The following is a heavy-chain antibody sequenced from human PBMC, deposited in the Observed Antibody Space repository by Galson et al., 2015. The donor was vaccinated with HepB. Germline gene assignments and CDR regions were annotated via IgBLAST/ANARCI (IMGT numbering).Heavy chain of an antibody. D-gene: IGHD5-24*01. CDR1: DGSISGSSDF. CDR3: ARRTFNYFDP. Sequence: SETLSLTCTVSDGSISGSSDFWGWIRQPPGKGLEWIGHIYYTGTTHSNPSLKSRVTISVDTSKNQFSLSLRSLTAADTAIYFCARRTFNYFDPWSQGARVTVSS. V-gene: IGHV4-39*01. CDR2: IYYTGTT. J-gene: IGHJ5*02.